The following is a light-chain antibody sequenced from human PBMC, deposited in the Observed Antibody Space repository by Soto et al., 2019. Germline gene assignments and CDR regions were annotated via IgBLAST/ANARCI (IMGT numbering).Light chain of an antibody. Sequence: ENVLTLSPGTLSLSPGERATLSCRPSQSVSSSYLAWYQQKPGQAPRLLIYGASSRATGIPDRFSGSGSGTDFTLTISRLEPEDFAVYYCQQYGSSSWTFGQGTKVDNK. J-gene: IGKJ1*01. CDR3: QQYGSSSWT. V-gene: IGKV3-20*01. CDR1: QSVSSSY. CDR2: GAS.